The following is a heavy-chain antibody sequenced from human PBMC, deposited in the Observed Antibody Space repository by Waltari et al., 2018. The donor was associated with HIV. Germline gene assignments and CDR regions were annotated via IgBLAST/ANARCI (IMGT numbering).Heavy chain of an antibody. CDR1: GYSFSTYW. CDR2: IYPGDSDT. J-gene: IGHJ4*02. Sequence: EVQLVPSGAEVKKPGESLKISCKGSGYSFSTYWIGWVRQMPGTGLEWMGIIYPGDSDTRYSPSFQGQVTISADKSIRTAYLQWSSLKASDTAIYYCTKGMYANQDYFDNWGQGTLVTVSS. CDR3: TKGMYANQDYFDN. V-gene: IGHV5-51*03. D-gene: IGHD2-8*01.